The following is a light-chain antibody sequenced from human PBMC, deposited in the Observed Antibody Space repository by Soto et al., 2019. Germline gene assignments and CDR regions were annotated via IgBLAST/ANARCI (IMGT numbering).Light chain of an antibody. CDR1: QTFSNSF. CDR2: GAS. V-gene: IGKV3-20*01. J-gene: IGKJ5*01. Sequence: EIVLTESPGTLSLSPGERATLSCRASQTFSNSFLSWFQQIPGQAPRLLIYGASMRATGIPDRFSGSGSGTDFTLTISRLEPEDFAVYYCQQYNNWPPSIIFGQGTRLEIK. CDR3: QQYNNWPPSII.